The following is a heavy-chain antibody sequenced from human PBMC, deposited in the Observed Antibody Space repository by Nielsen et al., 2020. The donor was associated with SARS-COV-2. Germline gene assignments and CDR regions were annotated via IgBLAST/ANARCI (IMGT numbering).Heavy chain of an antibody. V-gene: IGHV3-23*01. D-gene: IGHD3-22*01. CDR1: GFTVSSNY. Sequence: GESLKISCAASGFTVSSNYMSWVRQAPGKGLEWVSAISGSGGSTYYADSVKGRFTISRDNSKNTLYLQMNSLRAEDTAVYYCAKDITYYYDSSGYYLSGVAFDIWGQGTMVTVSS. J-gene: IGHJ3*02. CDR2: ISGSGGST. CDR3: AKDITYYYDSSGYYLSGVAFDI.